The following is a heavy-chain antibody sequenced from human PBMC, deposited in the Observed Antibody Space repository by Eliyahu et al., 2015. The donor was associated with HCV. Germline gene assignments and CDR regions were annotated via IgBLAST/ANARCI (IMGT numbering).Heavy chain of an antibody. D-gene: IGHD6-19*01. J-gene: IGHJ5*02. CDR2: IYYSGST. Sequence: QVQLQESGPGLVKPSETLSLTCTVXGGSIPTYXWSWXRQPPGKGLEWIGYIYYSGSTNYNPSLKSRVTMSVDTSKNQFSLKLSSVTAADTAVYYCSSGGGGIAVAGTGGWFDPWGQGTLVTVSS. CDR1: GGSIPTYX. V-gene: IGHV4-59*01. CDR3: SSGGGGIAVAGTGGWFDP.